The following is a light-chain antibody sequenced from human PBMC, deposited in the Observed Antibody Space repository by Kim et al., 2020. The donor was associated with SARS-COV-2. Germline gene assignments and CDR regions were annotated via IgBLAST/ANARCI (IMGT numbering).Light chain of an antibody. V-gene: IGKV1-9*01. CDR3: HQFNSYPRS. CDR1: QGISNY. CDR2: GAS. J-gene: IGKJ1*01. Sequence: ASVGDRVTITCRASQGISNYLAWYQQNPGKAPKLLIYGASTWESGVPSRFSGSGSGTDFTLTISSLQPEDFATYSCHQFNSYPRSFGQGTKVDIK.